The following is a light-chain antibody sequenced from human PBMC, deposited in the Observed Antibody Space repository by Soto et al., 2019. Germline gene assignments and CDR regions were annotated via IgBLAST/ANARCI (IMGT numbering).Light chain of an antibody. CDR3: TSSTTRTNWV. J-gene: IGLJ3*02. CDR1: TSDVGRYNY. V-gene: IGLV2-14*01. CDR2: DVS. Sequence: QSVLTQPASVSGSPGQSITISCTGTTSDVGRYNYVSWHQQHPGKAPKLLIFDVSNRPSGVSDRFSGSKSGNTASLTISGLQAEDEADYYCTSSTTRTNWVFGGGTQLTVL.